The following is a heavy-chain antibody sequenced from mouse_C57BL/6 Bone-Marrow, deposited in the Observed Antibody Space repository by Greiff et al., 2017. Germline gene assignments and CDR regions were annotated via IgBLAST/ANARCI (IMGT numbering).Heavy chain of an antibody. CDR2: INPSSGYT. CDR1: GYTFTSYW. J-gene: IGHJ3*01. Sequence: QVQLQQSGAELAKPGASVKLSCKASGYTFTSYWMHWVKQRPGQGLEWIGYINPSSGYTKYNQKFKDKATLTADKSSSTAYMQLSSLTYEDTAIYDCADAWFAYWGQGTLVTVSA. CDR3: ADAWFAY. V-gene: IGHV1-7*01.